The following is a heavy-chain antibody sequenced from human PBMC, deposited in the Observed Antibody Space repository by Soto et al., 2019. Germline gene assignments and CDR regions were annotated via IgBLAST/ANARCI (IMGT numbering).Heavy chain of an antibody. D-gene: IGHD2-2*02. CDR3: ARRTERYCSSTSCYMGAWFDP. Sequence: SETLSLTCAVSGGSISSGGYSWSWIRQPPGKGLEWIGYIYHSGSTYYNPSLKSRVTISVDRSKNQFSLKLSSVTAADTAVYYCARRTERYCSSTSCYMGAWFDPWGQGTLVTVSS. CDR2: IYHSGST. V-gene: IGHV4-30-2*01. J-gene: IGHJ5*02. CDR1: GGSISSGGYS.